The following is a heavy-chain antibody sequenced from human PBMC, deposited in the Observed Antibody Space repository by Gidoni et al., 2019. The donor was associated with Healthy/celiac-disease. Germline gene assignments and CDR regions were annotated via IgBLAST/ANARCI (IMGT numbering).Heavy chain of an antibody. J-gene: IGHJ6*02. CDR3: ARTDNWNDYYYYGMDV. D-gene: IGHD1-20*01. Sequence: QVQLVQSGAEVKKPGSSVKVSCKASGGTFSSYTISWVRQAPGQGLEWMGRIIPILGIANYAQKFQGRVTITADKSTSTAYMELSSLRSEDTAVYYCARTDNWNDYYYYGMDVWGQGTTVTVSS. CDR2: IIPILGIA. V-gene: IGHV1-69*02. CDR1: GGTFSSYT.